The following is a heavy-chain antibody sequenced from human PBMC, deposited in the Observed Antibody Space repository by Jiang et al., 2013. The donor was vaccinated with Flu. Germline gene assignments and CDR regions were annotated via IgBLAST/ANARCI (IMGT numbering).Heavy chain of an antibody. CDR2: ISAYNGNT. D-gene: IGHD2-2*01. Sequence: SGAEVKKPGASVKVSCKASGDTFTNYGFSWVRQAPGQGLEWMGWISAYNGNTNYAQKLQGRVTMTTDTSTSTAYMELRSLRSDDTAVYYCAREEYCSSTSCPATLEGYFDYWGQGTLVTVSS. V-gene: IGHV1-18*01. CDR3: AREEYCSSTSCPATLEGYFDY. J-gene: IGHJ4*02. CDR1: GDTFTNYG.